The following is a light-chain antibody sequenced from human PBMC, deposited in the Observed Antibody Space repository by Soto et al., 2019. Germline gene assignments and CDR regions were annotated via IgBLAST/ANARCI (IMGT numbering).Light chain of an antibody. CDR3: HQYANSPKT. Sequence: ETVLTQSPGTLYLSPGERVTLSCRASQPVSSSYLGWYRQKPGQAPRLVIFGTSIRATGIPDRFSGSGSGTEFTLTINRLEPEDFAVYYCHQYANSPKTFGHGTRVAIK. CDR2: GTS. J-gene: IGKJ1*01. CDR1: QPVSSSY. V-gene: IGKV3-20*01.